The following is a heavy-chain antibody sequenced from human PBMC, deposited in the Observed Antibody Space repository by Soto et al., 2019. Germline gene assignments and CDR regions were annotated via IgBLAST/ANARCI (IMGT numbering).Heavy chain of an antibody. CDR1: GFTFSSFG. CDR2: IYYDGTNK. Sequence: QVQLMESGGGVVQPGRSLRLSCATSGFTFSSFGMHWVRQAPGKGLEWVAFIYYDGTNKYYADSVKGRFTISRDNSKNTLYLQMNSLRAEDTAVYYCARDLAGGRYFDYWGQGTLVTVSS. V-gene: IGHV3-33*01. J-gene: IGHJ4*02. CDR3: ARDLAGGRYFDY. D-gene: IGHD2-15*01.